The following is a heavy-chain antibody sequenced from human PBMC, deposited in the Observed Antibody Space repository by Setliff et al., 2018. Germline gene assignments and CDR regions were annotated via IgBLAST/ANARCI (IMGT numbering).Heavy chain of an antibody. CDR1: GGSFSNYY. CDR2: VYFSGYT. D-gene: IGHD3-10*01. J-gene: IGHJ1*01. Sequence: SETLSLTCTVYGGSFSNYYWSWIRQPPGKGLQWLGSVYFSGYTYYNPSLSGRVTISIDTSKNQFSLRLTSVTAADTAVYYCARVDFTMLQGVLGQWGQGTLVTVSS. V-gene: IGHV4-59*12. CDR3: ARVDFTMLQGVLGQ.